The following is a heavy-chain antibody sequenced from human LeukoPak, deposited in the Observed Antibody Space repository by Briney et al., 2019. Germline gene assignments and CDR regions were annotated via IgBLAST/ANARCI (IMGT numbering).Heavy chain of an antibody. CDR1: GFTFSSYW. J-gene: IGHJ6*03. Sequence: GGSLRLSCAASGFTFSSYWMSWVRQAPGKGLEGVANIKQDGSEKYYVDSVKGRFTISRDNAKNSLYLQMNSLRAEDTAVYYCARAPRTLYYYYYMDVWGKGTTVTVSS. V-gene: IGHV3-7*01. CDR3: ARAPRTLYYYYYMDV. CDR2: IKQDGSEK.